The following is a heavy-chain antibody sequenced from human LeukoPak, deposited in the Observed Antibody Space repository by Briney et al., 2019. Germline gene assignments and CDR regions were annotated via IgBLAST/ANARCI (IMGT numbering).Heavy chain of an antibody. J-gene: IGHJ5*02. CDR1: GYTFTGYY. Sequence: ASVKVSCKASGYTFTGYYMHWVRQAPGQGLEWMGWIRAYNGNTNYAQKLQGRVTMTTDTSTSTAYMELRSLRSDDTAVYYCARGVTMVRGVIVWFDPWGQGTLVTVSS. CDR2: IRAYNGNT. CDR3: ARGVTMVRGVIVWFDP. D-gene: IGHD3-10*01. V-gene: IGHV1-18*04.